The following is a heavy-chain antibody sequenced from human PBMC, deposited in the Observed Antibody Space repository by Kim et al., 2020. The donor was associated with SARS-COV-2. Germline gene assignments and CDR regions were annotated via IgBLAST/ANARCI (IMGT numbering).Heavy chain of an antibody. J-gene: IGHJ5*02. Sequence: ASVKVSCKASGYTFTSYAMNWVRQAPGQGLEWMGWINTNTGNPTYAQGFTGRFVFSLDTSVSTAYLQISSLKAEDTAVYYCARDLFRGSSWYRSWFDPWGQGTLVTVSS. CDR1: GYTFTSYA. CDR2: INTNTGNP. D-gene: IGHD6-13*01. V-gene: IGHV7-4-1*02. CDR3: ARDLFRGSSWYRSWFDP.